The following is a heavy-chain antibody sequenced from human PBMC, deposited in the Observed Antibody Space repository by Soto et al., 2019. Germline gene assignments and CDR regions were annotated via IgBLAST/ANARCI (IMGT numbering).Heavy chain of an antibody. D-gene: IGHD2-21*02. CDR3: ARGLSDTRYYYGMDV. Sequence: QVQLVESGGGVVQPGRSLRLSYWVRQAPGKGLEWVAVISYDGSNKYYADSVKGRFTISRDNSKNTLYLQMNSLRAEDTAVYYCARGLSDTRYYYGMDVWGQGTTVTVSS. V-gene: IGHV3-30-3*01. CDR2: ISYDGSNK. J-gene: IGHJ6*02.